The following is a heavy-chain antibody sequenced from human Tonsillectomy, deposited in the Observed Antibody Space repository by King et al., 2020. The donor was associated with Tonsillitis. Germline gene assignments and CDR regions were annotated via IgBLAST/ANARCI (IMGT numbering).Heavy chain of an antibody. V-gene: IGHV5-51*01. CDR2: IHPDDSDT. Sequence: QLVQSGAEVKKPGESLKISCKGSGYSFTSYWIGWVRQMPGKGLEWMGIIHPDDSDTRYNPSFQGQVSISADKSIGTAYLQWSSLKASDTAIFYCARQSEAHYQEWGQGTLVTVSS. D-gene: IGHD4/OR15-4a*01. J-gene: IGHJ4*02. CDR1: GYSFTSYW. CDR3: ARQSEAHYQE.